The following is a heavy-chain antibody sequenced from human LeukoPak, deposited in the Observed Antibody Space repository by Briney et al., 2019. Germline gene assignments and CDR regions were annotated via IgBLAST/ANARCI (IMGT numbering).Heavy chain of an antibody. Sequence: GASVKVSCKASGYTFTGHYLHWVRQAPRQGLEWMGWINPNSGGTNYAQKFQGKVTMTRDTSISTAYMELSRLRSDDTAVYYCARSEYSSSFDYWGQGTLVTVSS. CDR3: ARSEYSSSFDY. D-gene: IGHD6-6*01. V-gene: IGHV1-2*02. J-gene: IGHJ4*02. CDR2: INPNSGGT. CDR1: GYTFTGHY.